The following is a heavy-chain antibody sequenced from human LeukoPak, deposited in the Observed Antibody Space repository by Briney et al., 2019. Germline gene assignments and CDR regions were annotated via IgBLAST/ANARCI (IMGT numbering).Heavy chain of an antibody. CDR3: ARGRGLRGFDY. V-gene: IGHV3-48*01. CDR1: GFTFSSYS. Sequence: GGSLRLSCAASGFTFSSYSMNWVRQAPGKGLEWVSYISSSSSTIYYADSVKGRFTISRDNAKNSLYLQMNSLRAEDTAVYYCARGRGLRGFDYWGQGTLVTVSS. CDR2: ISSSSSTI. J-gene: IGHJ4*02. D-gene: IGHD1-26*01.